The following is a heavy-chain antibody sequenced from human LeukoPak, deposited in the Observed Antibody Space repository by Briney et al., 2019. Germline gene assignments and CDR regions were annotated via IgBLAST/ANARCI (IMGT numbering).Heavy chain of an antibody. CDR2: IYSGGST. D-gene: IGHD1-26*01. CDR3: ARDLPNSGRHWDCDY. J-gene: IGHJ4*02. CDR1: GFTVSSNY. V-gene: IGHV3-53*01. Sequence: PGGSLRLSCAASGFTVSSNYMSWVRQAPGKGLEWVSVIYSGGSTYYADSVKGRFTISRDNAKNSLYLQMNSLRAEDTAVYYCARDLPNSGRHWDCDYWGQGTLVTVSS.